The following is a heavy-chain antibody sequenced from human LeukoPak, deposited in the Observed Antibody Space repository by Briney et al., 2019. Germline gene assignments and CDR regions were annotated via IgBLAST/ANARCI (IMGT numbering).Heavy chain of an antibody. J-gene: IGHJ6*03. V-gene: IGHV1-18*01. Sequence: ASVKVSCKASGYTFTSYGISWVRQAPGQGLEWMGWISAYNGNTNYAQKLQGRVTMTTDTSTSTAYVELRSLRSDDTAVYYCARNFKAPYDFWSGYYYYYYYMDVRGKGTTVTVSS. D-gene: IGHD3-3*01. CDR1: GYTFTSYG. CDR2: ISAYNGNT. CDR3: ARNFKAPYDFWSGYYYYYYYMDV.